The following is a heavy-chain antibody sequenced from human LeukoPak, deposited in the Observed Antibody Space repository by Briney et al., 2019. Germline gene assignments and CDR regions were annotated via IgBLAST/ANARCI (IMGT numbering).Heavy chain of an antibody. CDR1: GFTFSTYG. D-gene: IGHD3-22*01. V-gene: IGHV3-48*02. Sequence: GGSLRLSCVASGFTFSTYGMNWVRQAPGKGLEWVSYISHSSDAIYYVDSVRGRFTISRDNAKNSLYLHMNSLRDEDTAVYYCARASRSGCDNWGQGTLVTVSS. CDR2: ISHSSDAI. J-gene: IGHJ4*02. CDR3: ARASRSGCDN.